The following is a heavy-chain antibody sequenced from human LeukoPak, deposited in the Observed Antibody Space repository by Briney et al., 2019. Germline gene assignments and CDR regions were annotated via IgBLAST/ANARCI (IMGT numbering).Heavy chain of an antibody. V-gene: IGHV3-11*01. D-gene: IGHD3-3*01. CDR1: GLTFSDYY. CDR3: ARYFGGEKYYYYGMDV. J-gene: IGHJ6*02. CDR2: ISSSGSTI. Sequence: GGSLRLSCAASGLTFSDYYMSWIRQAPGKGLEWVSYISSSGSTIYYADSVKGRFTISRDNAKNSLYLQMNGLRAEDTAVYYCARYFGGEKYYYYGMDVWGQGTTVTVSS.